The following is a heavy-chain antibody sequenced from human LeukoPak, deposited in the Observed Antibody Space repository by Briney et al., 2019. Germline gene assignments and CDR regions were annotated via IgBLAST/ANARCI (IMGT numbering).Heavy chain of an antibody. Sequence: GRSLRLSCTASGFTFGDYAMCWVRQASGKGLEWVGFIRSKAYGGTTEYAASVKGRFTISRDDSKSIAYLQMNSLKTEDTAVYYCTSFRGVPYYYYGMDVWGKGTTVTVSS. D-gene: IGHD3-10*01. CDR2: IRSKAYGGTT. J-gene: IGHJ6*04. V-gene: IGHV3-49*04. CDR1: GFTFGDYA. CDR3: TSFRGVPYYYYGMDV.